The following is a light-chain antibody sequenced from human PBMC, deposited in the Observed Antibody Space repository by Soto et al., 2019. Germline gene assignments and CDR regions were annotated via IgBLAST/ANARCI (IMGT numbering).Light chain of an antibody. Sequence: ILMTQCPATLSLSPGERATVSCRASQSVSINLAWYQQKPGQAPRRVIYGASTRANGIPARFSGSGSGTEFTLTISSLQSEDFAVYYCKQYNNWRTLGQGPKV. CDR3: KQYNNWRT. CDR1: QSVSIN. CDR2: GAS. V-gene: IGKV3-15*01. J-gene: IGKJ1*01.